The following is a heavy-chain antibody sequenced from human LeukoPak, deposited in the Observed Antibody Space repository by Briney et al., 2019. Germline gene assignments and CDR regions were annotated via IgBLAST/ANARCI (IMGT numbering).Heavy chain of an antibody. CDR3: VRDLNSAARSFFDY. CDR1: GYTFISFG. CDR2: ISGYTGNT. Sequence: ASVKVSCKAFGYTFISFGFSWVRQAPGQRLEWMGWISGYTGNTNYAQKFQGRVTMTADTSTSTAYMELRTLRSDDTAVYYCVRDLNSAARSFFDYWGPGTLVTVSS. V-gene: IGHV1-18*01. D-gene: IGHD6-6*01. J-gene: IGHJ4*02.